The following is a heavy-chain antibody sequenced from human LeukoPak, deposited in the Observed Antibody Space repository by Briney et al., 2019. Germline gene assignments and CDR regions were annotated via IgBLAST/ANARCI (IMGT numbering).Heavy chain of an antibody. D-gene: IGHD1-26*01. CDR3: ARDLHGGPVGASNDAFDI. CDR2: INPSGGST. V-gene: IGHV1-46*01. J-gene: IGHJ3*02. Sequence: RASVKVSCKASGYAFTSYYMHWVRQAPGQGLEWMGIINPSGGSTSYAQKFQGRVTMTRDTSTSTVYMELSSLRSEDTAVYYCARDLHGGPVGASNDAFDIWGQGTMVTVSS. CDR1: GYAFTSYY.